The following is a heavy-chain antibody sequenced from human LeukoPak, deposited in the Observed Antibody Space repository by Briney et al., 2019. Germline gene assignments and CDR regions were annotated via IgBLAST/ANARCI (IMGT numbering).Heavy chain of an antibody. CDR2: ISSSSSTI. J-gene: IGHJ4*02. CDR1: GFIFSDYT. D-gene: IGHD2-2*02. Sequence: GGSLRLSCAASGFIFSDYTMNWVRQAPGKGLEWVSYISSSSSTIYYADSVKGRFTISRDNAKNSLYLQMNSLRAEDTAVYYCAKIPGYCSSTSCYSPDYWGQGTLVTVSS. CDR3: AKIPGYCSSTSCYSPDY. V-gene: IGHV3-48*01.